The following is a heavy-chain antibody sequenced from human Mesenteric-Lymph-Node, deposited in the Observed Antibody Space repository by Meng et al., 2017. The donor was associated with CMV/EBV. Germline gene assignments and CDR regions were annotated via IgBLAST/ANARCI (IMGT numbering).Heavy chain of an antibody. CDR1: GYTFTGYY. CDR3: AKFGVSGLDY. Sequence: SCKASGYTFTGYYMHWVRQAPGKGLEWVALIRYDGSYYTDSVRGRFTISRDNSKNTLYLQMNSLRAEDTAVHYCAKFGVSGLDYWGQGTLVTVSS. CDR2: IRYDGS. J-gene: IGHJ4*02. D-gene: IGHD3-3*01. V-gene: IGHV3-30*02.